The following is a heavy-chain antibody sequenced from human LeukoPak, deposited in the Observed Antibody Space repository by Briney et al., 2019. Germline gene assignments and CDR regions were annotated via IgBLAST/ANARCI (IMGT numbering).Heavy chain of an antibody. J-gene: IGHJ3*02. Sequence: GGSLRLSCAASGFTFSDYYMSRIRQAPGKGLEWVSYISSSGSTIYYADSVKGRFTISRDNAKNSLYLQMNSLRAEDTAVYYCARDKGVDYVESFDIWGQGTMVTVSS. D-gene: IGHD4-17*01. V-gene: IGHV3-11*01. CDR3: ARDKGVDYVESFDI. CDR1: GFTFSDYY. CDR2: ISSSGSTI.